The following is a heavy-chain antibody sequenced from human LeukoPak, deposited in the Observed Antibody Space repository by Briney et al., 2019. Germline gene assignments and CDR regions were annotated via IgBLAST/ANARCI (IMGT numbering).Heavy chain of an antibody. CDR2: MHHSGTT. D-gene: IGHD6-6*01. V-gene: IGHV4-38-2*01. Sequence: PSETLSLTCGVSGYSISSNFYWGWIRQPPGKGLEWIGNMHHSGTTDYNPSLKSRVTISVDMSKKQLSLRLSSVTAADTAVYYCARASRIASRVGAIDIWGQGRMVTVSS. CDR1: GYSISSNFY. J-gene: IGHJ3*02. CDR3: ARASRIASRVGAIDI.